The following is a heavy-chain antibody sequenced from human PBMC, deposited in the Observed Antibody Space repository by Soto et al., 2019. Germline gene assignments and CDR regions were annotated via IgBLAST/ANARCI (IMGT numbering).Heavy chain of an antibody. V-gene: IGHV4-4*03. J-gene: IGHJ4*02. CDR2: IYRTGST. D-gene: IGHD1-7*01. CDR3: ERRDPGTSADY. CDR1: GGSFTSNNW. Sequence: XPDTLSLTCAVSGGSFTSNNWWTWVRQPPGQGLEWIGEIYRTGSTNYNPSLKSRVTISLDKSENQFSLKVTSLTAADTAVYYCERRDPGTSADYWGQGTLVTASS.